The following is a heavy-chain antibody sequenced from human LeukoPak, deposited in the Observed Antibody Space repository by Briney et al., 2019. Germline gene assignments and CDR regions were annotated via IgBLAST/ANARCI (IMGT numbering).Heavy chain of an antibody. CDR3: ARGCYGDYVAYYFDY. D-gene: IGHD4-17*01. J-gene: IGHJ4*02. CDR1: GGSISSGGYY. CDR2: IYYSGST. V-gene: IGHV4-31*03. Sequence: TSETLSLTCTVSGGSISSGGYYWSWIRQHPGKGLEWIGYIYYSGSTYYNPSLKSRVTISVDTSKNQFSLKLSSVTAADTAVYYRARGCYGDYVAYYFDYWGQGTLVTVSS.